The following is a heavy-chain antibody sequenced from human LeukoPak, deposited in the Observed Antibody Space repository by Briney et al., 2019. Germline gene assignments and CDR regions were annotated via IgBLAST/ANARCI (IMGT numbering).Heavy chain of an antibody. Sequence: GGSLRLSCAASGFTFSSYWMHWVRQAPGKGLVWVSRINSDWSSKSYADSVKGRFTISRDNAKNTLYLQMNSLRAEDTALYYCAREQGYCSSTSCYVGAFDIWGQGTMVTVSS. CDR2: INSDWSSK. CDR3: AREQGYCSSTSCYVGAFDI. J-gene: IGHJ3*02. V-gene: IGHV3-74*01. CDR1: GFTFSSYW. D-gene: IGHD2-2*01.